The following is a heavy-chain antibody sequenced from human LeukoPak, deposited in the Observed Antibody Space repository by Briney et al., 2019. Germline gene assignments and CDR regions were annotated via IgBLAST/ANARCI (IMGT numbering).Heavy chain of an antibody. CDR3: AKDDYGDYIFDY. V-gene: IGHV3-23*01. Sequence: GGSLRLFCAASGFTFSSYAMSWVRQAPGKGLEWVSAISGSGGSTYCADSVKGRFTISRDNSKNTLYLQMNSLRAEDTAVYYCAKDDYGDYIFDYWGQGTLVTVSS. CDR2: ISGSGGST. J-gene: IGHJ4*02. CDR1: GFTFSSYA. D-gene: IGHD4-17*01.